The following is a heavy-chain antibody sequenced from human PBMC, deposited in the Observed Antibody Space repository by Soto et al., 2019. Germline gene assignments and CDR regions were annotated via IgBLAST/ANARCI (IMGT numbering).Heavy chain of an antibody. CDR3: AADQGGSYYRLGY. V-gene: IGHV1-58*01. Sequence: SVKVSCKASGFTSISSAVQWVRQARGQRLEWIGWIAVGSGNANSAQKFQERVRITRDISTSTVYMDLSSMGSEDTAVYFCAADQGGSYYRLGYWGQGTLVTVSS. J-gene: IGHJ4*02. CDR1: GFTSISSA. D-gene: IGHD3-22*01. CDR2: IAVGSGNA.